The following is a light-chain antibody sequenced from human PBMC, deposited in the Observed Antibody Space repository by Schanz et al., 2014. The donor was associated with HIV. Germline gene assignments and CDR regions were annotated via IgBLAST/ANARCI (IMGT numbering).Light chain of an antibody. CDR1: SSDVGSYNH. Sequence: QSVLTQPPSASGSPGQSITISCTGTSSDVGSYNHVSWYQQHPGKAPKFIIYEGNKRPSGVPDRFSGSKSGNTASLTVSGLQAEDEADYYCNSYTSKNTPIFGGGTKLTVL. J-gene: IGLJ2*01. CDR3: NSYTSKNTPI. CDR2: EGN. V-gene: IGLV2-14*02.